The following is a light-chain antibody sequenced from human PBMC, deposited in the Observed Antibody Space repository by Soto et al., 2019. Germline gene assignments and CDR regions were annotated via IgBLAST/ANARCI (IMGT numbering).Light chain of an antibody. J-gene: IGKJ1*01. CDR3: QQSYSTPRT. CDR2: AAS. V-gene: IGKV1-39*01. CDR1: QSISSY. Sequence: DIQMTQSPSSLSASVGDRVTITCRASQSISSYLNWYQQKPGKAPKLLIYAASSLQSGVPSRFSGSGSGTDFTLTISSLQPEDFETYYCQQSYSTPRTFGQGNTVEIK.